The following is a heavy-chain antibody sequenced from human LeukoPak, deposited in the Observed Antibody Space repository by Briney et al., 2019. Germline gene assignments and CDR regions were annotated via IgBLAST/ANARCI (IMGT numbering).Heavy chain of an antibody. CDR3: ARSYGSGSSAGY. CDR1: GGSISSSSYY. Sequence: PSETLSLTCTVSGGSISSSSYYWGWIRQPPGKGLEWIGSIYYSGGTYYNPSLKSRVTISVDTSKNQFSLKVSSVTAADTAVYYCARSYGSGSSAGYWGQGTLVTVSS. J-gene: IGHJ4*02. V-gene: IGHV4-39*01. D-gene: IGHD3-10*01. CDR2: IYYSGGT.